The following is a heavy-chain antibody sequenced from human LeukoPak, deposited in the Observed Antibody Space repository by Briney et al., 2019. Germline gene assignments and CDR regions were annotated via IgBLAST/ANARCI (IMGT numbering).Heavy chain of an antibody. Sequence: SETLPLTCAVYGGSFSGYYWSWVRQPPGKRLEWIGEINHSGSTKYNPSLKSRVTISVDTSKNHFSLKLTSVTAADTAVYYCARGGGSSRFDPWGQGTLVTVSS. V-gene: IGHV4-34*01. CDR1: GGSFSGYY. D-gene: IGHD3-16*01. CDR3: ARGGGSSRFDP. CDR2: INHSGST. J-gene: IGHJ5*02.